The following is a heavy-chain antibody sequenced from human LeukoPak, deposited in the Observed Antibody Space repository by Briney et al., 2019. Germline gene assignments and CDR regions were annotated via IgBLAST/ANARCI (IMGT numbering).Heavy chain of an antibody. D-gene: IGHD4/OR15-4a*01. CDR2: ISSTSTYI. Sequence: GGSLRLSCAASGFTFRTYSMNWVRQAPGKGLEWVSSISSTSTYIYYADSMKGRFIISRDNSKNTLYLQMNSLRAEDTAVYYCARRAGAYSHPYDYWGQGTLVTVSS. V-gene: IGHV3-21*04. CDR3: ARRAGAYSHPYDY. J-gene: IGHJ4*02. CDR1: GFTFRTYS.